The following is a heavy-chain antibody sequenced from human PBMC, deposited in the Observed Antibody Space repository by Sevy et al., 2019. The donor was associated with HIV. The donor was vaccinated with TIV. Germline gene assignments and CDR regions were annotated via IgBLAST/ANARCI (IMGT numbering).Heavy chain of an antibody. CDR3: ESDRGAFDI. CDR1: GGTFSSYA. CDR2: IIPIFGTA. Sequence: SVKVSCKASGGTFSSYAISWVRQAPGQGLEWMGGIIPIFGTANYVQKFQGRVTITADESTSTAYMELSSLRSEDTAVHYSESDRGAFDIWGQGTMVTVSS. V-gene: IGHV1-69*13. D-gene: IGHD3-10*01. J-gene: IGHJ3*02.